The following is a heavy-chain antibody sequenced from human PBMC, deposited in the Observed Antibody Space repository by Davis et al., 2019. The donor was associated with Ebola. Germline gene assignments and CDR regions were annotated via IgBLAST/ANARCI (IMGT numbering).Heavy chain of an antibody. Sequence: GESLKISCKASGYKFTSYWIGWVRQKAGKGLEPMGIIHPGDSDTRYSPSFQGHVTMSVDKSISTAYVQWSRLTAADTAMYYCARWDTETFDFWGQGTLVTVSS. J-gene: IGHJ4*02. V-gene: IGHV5-51*01. CDR3: ARWDTETFDF. CDR1: GYKFTSYW. D-gene: IGHD1-26*01. CDR2: IHPGDSDT.